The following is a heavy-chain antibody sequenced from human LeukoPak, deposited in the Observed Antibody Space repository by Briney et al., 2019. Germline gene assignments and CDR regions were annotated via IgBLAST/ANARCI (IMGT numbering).Heavy chain of an antibody. CDR3: ARGGDGNYHSSGLIDY. V-gene: IGHV4-34*01. D-gene: IGHD3-22*01. J-gene: IGHJ4*02. CDR1: GGSFSGYY. Sequence: KASETLSLTCAVYGGSFSGYYWSWIRQPPGKGLEWIGEINHSGSTNYNPSLKSRVTISVDTSKNQFSLKLSSVTAADTAVYYCARGGDGNYHSSGLIDYWGQGTLVTVSS. CDR2: INHSGST.